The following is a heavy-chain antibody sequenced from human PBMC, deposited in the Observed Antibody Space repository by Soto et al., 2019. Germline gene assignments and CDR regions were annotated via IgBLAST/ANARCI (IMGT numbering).Heavy chain of an antibody. CDR2: IYYSGSN. CDR3: ASSSSRLFPGAFDI. CDR1: GGSLSSSSYY. V-gene: IGHV4-39*01. D-gene: IGHD6-6*01. Sequence: SETLALTCTVSGGSLSSSSYYWGGIRQPPGKGLEWIGSIYYSGSNYYNPSLRRRVTISVDTSKTQFSLKLSSVTAADTAVYYCASSSSRLFPGAFDIRGQGTTVTVSS. J-gene: IGHJ3*02.